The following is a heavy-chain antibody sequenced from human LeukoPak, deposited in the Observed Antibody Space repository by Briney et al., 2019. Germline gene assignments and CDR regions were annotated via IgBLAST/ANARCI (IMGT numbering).Heavy chain of an antibody. J-gene: IGHJ6*03. CDR3: ARDALVVVVAAPYYMDV. CDR2: IKQDGSEK. V-gene: IGHV3-7*01. Sequence: PGGCLRLSCAASGFTFSSYWMSWVRQAPGKGLEWVANIKQDGSEKYYVDSVKGRFTISRDNAKNSLYLQMNSLRAEDTAVYYCARDALVVVVAAPYYMDVWGKGTTVTVSS. CDR1: GFTFSSYW. D-gene: IGHD2-15*01.